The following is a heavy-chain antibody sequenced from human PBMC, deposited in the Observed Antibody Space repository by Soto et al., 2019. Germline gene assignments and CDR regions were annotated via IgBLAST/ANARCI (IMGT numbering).Heavy chain of an antibody. V-gene: IGHV3-15*01. CDR2: IKSKTHGETT. J-gene: IGHJ4*02. D-gene: IGHD1-1*01. CDR1: GFTFTNAW. Sequence: EVQLVESGGGLLQPGGSLRLSCTGSGFTFTNAWMSWVRQTPEKGLEWVARIKSKTHGETTDYAAPVRGRFTISRDDSRDTLYLQMNSLRTEDTAVYYCIWNDLGDYWGQGSLVTVSP. CDR3: IWNDLGDY.